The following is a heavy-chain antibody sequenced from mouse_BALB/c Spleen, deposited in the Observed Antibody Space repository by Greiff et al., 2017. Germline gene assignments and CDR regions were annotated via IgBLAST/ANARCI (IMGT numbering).Heavy chain of an antibody. Sequence: EVQLQQSGAELVKPGASVKLSCTASGFNIKDTYVHWVKQRPEQGLEWIGRIDPANGNTKYDPKFQGKATITADTSSNTAYLQLSSLTSEDTAVYYCAMIDYWGQGTTLTVSS. J-gene: IGHJ2*01. CDR2: IDPANGNT. V-gene: IGHV14-3*02. CDR3: AMIDY. CDR1: GFNIKDTY.